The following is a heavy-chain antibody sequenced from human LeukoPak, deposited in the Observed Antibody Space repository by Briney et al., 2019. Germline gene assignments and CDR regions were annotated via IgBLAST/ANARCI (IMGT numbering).Heavy chain of an antibody. D-gene: IGHD3-3*01. V-gene: IGHV3-64*04. CDR1: GFTFSSYA. CDR2: ISSNGGST. J-gene: IGHJ4*02. CDR3: ARDRAWNYFDY. Sequence: GGSLRLSCSASGFTFSSYAMHWVRQAPGRGLEYVSAISSNGGSTYYADSVKGRFTISRDNSKNTLYLQMDSLRAEDTAVYYCARDRAWNYFDYWGQGTLVTVSS.